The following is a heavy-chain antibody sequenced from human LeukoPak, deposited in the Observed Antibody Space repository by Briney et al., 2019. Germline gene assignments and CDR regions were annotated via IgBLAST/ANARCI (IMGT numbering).Heavy chain of an antibody. Sequence: GGSLRLSCAASGFTVSSNYMSWVRQAPGKGLEWVSVIYSGGSSYYADSVKGRFTISRDNSKNTLYLQMNSLRAEDTAVYYCARGLKSGSDAFDIWGQGTMVTVSS. CDR2: IYSGGSS. V-gene: IGHV3-66*01. CDR3: ARGLKSGSDAFDI. CDR1: GFTVSSNY. D-gene: IGHD3-3*01. J-gene: IGHJ3*02.